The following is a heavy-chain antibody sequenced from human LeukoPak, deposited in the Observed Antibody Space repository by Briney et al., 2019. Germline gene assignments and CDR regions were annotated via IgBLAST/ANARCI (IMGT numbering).Heavy chain of an antibody. D-gene: IGHD2-2*02. Sequence: VASVKVSCKASGYTFTSYGISWVRQAPGQGLEWMGWISAYNGNTNYAQKLQGRVTMTTDTSTSTAYIELRSLRSDDTAVYYCARVAGYCSSTSCYTGAFDIWGQGTMVTVSS. CDR1: GYTFTSYG. J-gene: IGHJ3*02. CDR2: ISAYNGNT. V-gene: IGHV1-18*01. CDR3: ARVAGYCSSTSCYTGAFDI.